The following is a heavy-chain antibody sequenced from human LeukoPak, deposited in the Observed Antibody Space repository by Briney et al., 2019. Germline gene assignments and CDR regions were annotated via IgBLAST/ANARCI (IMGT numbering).Heavy chain of an antibody. J-gene: IGHJ5*02. CDR3: ARERMLAYCGGDCYSTWFDP. CDR2: ISAYNGNT. V-gene: IGHV1-18*01. D-gene: IGHD2-21*02. Sequence: ASVKVSCKASGYTFTSYGISWLRQAPGQGLEWMGWISAYNGNTNYAQKLQGRVTMTTDTSTSTAYMELRSLRSDDTAVYYCARERMLAYCGGDCYSTWFDPWGQGTLVTVSS. CDR1: GYTFTSYG.